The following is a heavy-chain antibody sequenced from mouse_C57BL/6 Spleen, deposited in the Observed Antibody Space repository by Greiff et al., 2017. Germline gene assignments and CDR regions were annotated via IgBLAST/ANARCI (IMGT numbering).Heavy chain of an antibody. CDR3: ARHVYDYDYAMDY. Sequence: EVHLVESGGDLVKPGGSLKLSCAASGFTFSSYGMSWVRQTPDTRLEWVATISSGGSCTYYPDSVKGRFTISRDNAKNTLYLQMSSLKSEDTAMYYCARHVYDYDYAMDYWGQGTSVTVSS. D-gene: IGHD2-4*01. CDR2: ISSGGSCT. J-gene: IGHJ4*01. CDR1: GFTFSSYG. V-gene: IGHV5-6*01.